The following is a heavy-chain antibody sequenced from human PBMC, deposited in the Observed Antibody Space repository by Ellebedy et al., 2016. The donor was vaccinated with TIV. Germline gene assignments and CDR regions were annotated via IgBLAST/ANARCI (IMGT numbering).Heavy chain of an antibody. CDR3: ARDRTIFGVVIYYYGMDV. J-gene: IGHJ6*02. D-gene: IGHD3-3*01. Sequence: GSLRLXCAVSGGSISSSNWWSWVRQPPGKGLEWIGEIYHSGSTNYNPSLKSRVTISVDKSKNQFSLKLSSVTAADTAVYYCARDRTIFGVVIYYYGMDVWGQGTTVTVSS. CDR2: IYHSGST. CDR1: GGSISSSNW. V-gene: IGHV4-4*02.